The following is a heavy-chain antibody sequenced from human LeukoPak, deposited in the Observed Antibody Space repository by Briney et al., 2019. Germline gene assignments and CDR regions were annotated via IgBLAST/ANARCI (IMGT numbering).Heavy chain of an antibody. CDR3: ASLARGGNWFDP. CDR1: GGSFIGYD. J-gene: IGHJ5*02. V-gene: IGHV4-34*01. D-gene: IGHD6-6*01. Sequence: SETLSLTCAVYGGSFIGYDWTWIRQPPWKELEWIGEINHSGGTNYNPSLKSRVTISVDTSKNQFSLKLSSVTAADTAVYYCASLARGGNWFDPWGQGTLVTVSS. CDR2: INHSGGT.